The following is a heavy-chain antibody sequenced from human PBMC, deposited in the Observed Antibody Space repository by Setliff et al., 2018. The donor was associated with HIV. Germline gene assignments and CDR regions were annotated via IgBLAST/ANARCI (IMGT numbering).Heavy chain of an antibody. V-gene: IGHV4-39*01. Sequence: LSLTCTVSAGSIRSSTYYWAWIRQPPGRGLEWIGTIYYSGSTYYNPSLKSLATISVDMSKNQFSLRLSSVTAADTAVYYCIIAYSSGWLAPMGFDSWGQGTLVTVSS. CDR3: IIAYSSGWLAPMGFDS. CDR2: IYYSGST. CDR1: AGSIRSSTYY. J-gene: IGHJ4*02. D-gene: IGHD6-19*01.